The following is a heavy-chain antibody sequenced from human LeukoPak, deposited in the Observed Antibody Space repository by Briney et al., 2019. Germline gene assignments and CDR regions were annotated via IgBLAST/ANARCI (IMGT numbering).Heavy chain of an antibody. CDR3: ARVTWSGYYHYAFDI. CDR1: GFTFSSYS. CDR2: IYSGGST. J-gene: IGHJ3*02. D-gene: IGHD3-3*01. Sequence: GGSLRLSCAASGFTFSSYSMNWVRQAPGKGLEWVSVIYSGGSTYYADSVKGRFTISRDNSKNTLYLQMNSLRAEDTAVYYCARVTWSGYYHYAFDIWGQGTMVTVSS. V-gene: IGHV3-66*02.